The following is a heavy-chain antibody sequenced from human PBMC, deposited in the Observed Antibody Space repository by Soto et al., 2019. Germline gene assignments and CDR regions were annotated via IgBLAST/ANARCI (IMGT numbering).Heavy chain of an antibody. CDR1: GYSFTSYW. CDR2: IYPGDSDT. D-gene: IGHD6-19*01. CDR3: ARGAVYYYYGMDV. J-gene: IGHJ6*02. Sequence: GESLKISCKGSGYSFTSYWIGWVRQMPGKGLEWMGIIYPGDSDTRNSPSFQGKVTISADKSISTAYLQWSSLKASDTAMYYCARGAVYYYYGMDVWGQGTTVTVSS. V-gene: IGHV5-51*01.